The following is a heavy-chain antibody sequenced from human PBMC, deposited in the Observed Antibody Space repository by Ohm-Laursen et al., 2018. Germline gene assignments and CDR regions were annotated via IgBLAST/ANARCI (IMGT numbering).Heavy chain of an antibody. J-gene: IGHJ3*02. CDR1: GFTLTSYS. D-gene: IGHD3-22*01. CDR3: ASPYSGSSDYDSSFAFGI. CDR2: ISCSSVTI. V-gene: IGHV3-48*01. Sequence: GSLRLSCAASGFTLTSYSLSWVRQTPGKGLEWLADISCSSVTIYYADSVKGRFTISRDNANNSLYLQMNSLRVEDTAVYYCASPYSGSSDYDSSFAFGIWGQGTVVTVSS.